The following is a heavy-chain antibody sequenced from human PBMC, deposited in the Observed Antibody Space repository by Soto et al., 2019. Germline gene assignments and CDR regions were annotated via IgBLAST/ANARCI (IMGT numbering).Heavy chain of an antibody. CDR1: GFTFSSYA. V-gene: IGHV3-23*01. Sequence: QPGGSLRLSCAASGFTFSSYAMSWVRQAPGKGLEWVSAISGSGGSTYYADSVKGRFTISRDNSKNTLYLQMNSLRAEDTAVYYCAKDNTVVVAVTPLYYFDYWGQGTLVTVSS. CDR2: ISGSGGST. J-gene: IGHJ4*02. D-gene: IGHD2-15*01. CDR3: AKDNTVVVAVTPLYYFDY.